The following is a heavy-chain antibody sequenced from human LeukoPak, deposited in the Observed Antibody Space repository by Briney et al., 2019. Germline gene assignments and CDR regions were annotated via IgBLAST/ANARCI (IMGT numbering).Heavy chain of an antibody. CDR1: GYTFSRCG. D-gene: IGHD6-13*01. CDR2: INPYKGNT. Sequence: VASVKVSCKASGYTFSRCGISWVRQAPGQGLEWMGWINPYKGNTNYAQKLQGRVAMTTDTSTSTVYMELRSLRSDDTAVYYCARSAYHSSSWYSATDYWGQGTLVTVSS. J-gene: IGHJ4*02. V-gene: IGHV1-18*01. CDR3: ARSAYHSSSWYSATDY.